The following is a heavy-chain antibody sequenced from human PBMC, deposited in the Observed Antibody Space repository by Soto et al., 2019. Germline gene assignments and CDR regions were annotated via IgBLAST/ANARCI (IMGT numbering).Heavy chain of an antibody. D-gene: IGHD4-4*01. CDR1: GFTFSSYS. V-gene: IGHV3-21*01. CDR2: ISTTSSYI. J-gene: IGHJ4*02. CDR3: AREGSLYNNYISSCADY. Sequence: EVQLVESGGGLVKPGGSLRLSCEASGFTFSSYSMIWVRQAPGKGLEWVSSISTTSSYIYYADSVKGRFTISRDNAKNSLYLLMNILRAEDKAVYYCAREGSLYNNYISSCADYWGQGTLVTVSS.